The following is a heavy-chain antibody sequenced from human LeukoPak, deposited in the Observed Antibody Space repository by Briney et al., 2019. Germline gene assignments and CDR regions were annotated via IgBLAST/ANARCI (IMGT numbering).Heavy chain of an antibody. CDR2: VSVEGIGR. V-gene: IGHV3-30*09. Sequence: GGSLRLSCAASGLTFSSYTFYWFRQAPGKGLEWVASVSVEGIGRYFPGSVEGRFAISRDDSKKSVFLQMSNLRPEDTAVYFCATVTKVDFNYWGQGTLVTVSS. J-gene: IGHJ4*02. CDR3: ATVTKVDFNY. CDR1: GLTFSSYT. D-gene: IGHD4-11*01.